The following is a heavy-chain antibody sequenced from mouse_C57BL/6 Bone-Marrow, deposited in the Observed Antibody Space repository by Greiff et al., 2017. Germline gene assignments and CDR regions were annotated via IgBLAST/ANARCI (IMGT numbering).Heavy chain of an antibody. Sequence: VQGVESGPELVKPGASVKISCKASGYAFSSSWMNWVKQRPGKGLEWIGRIYPGDGDTNYNGKFKGKATLTADKSSSTAYMQLSSLTSEDSAVYFCARGGTYWYFDVWGTGTTVTVSS. J-gene: IGHJ1*03. CDR2: IYPGDGDT. CDR1: GYAFSSSW. V-gene: IGHV1-82*01. CDR3: ARGGTYWYFDV. D-gene: IGHD3-3*01.